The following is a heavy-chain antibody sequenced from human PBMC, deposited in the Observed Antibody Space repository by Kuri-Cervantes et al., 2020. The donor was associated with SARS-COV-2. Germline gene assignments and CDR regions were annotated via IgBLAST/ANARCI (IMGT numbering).Heavy chain of an antibody. Sequence: SQTLSLTCAVYGGSFNNYYWNWIRQPPGKGLEWIGEINHTGSTNYNPSLKSRVTMSVATPKNQFSLKLNSVTAADTAVYYCTGGIFGIFIRDWGQGILVTVSS. V-gene: IGHV4-34*03. J-gene: IGHJ4*01. CDR3: TGGIFGIFIRD. D-gene: IGHD3-3*01. CDR1: GGSFNNYY. CDR2: INHTGST.